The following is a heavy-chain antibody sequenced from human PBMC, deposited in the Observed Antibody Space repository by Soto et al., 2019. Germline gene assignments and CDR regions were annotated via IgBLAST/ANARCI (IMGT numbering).Heavy chain of an antibody. V-gene: IGHV3-7*01. J-gene: IGHJ4*02. CDR3: ARDRSYYGSGSHWAY. CDR1: GFTFSSYW. Sequence: EVQLVESGGGLVQPGGSLRLSCAASGFTFSSYWMSWVRQAPGKGLEWVANIKQDGSEKYYVDSVKGRFTISRDNAKNSLYLQMNSLRAEDTAVYYCARDRSYYGSGSHWAYWGQGTLVTVSS. D-gene: IGHD3-10*01. CDR2: IKQDGSEK.